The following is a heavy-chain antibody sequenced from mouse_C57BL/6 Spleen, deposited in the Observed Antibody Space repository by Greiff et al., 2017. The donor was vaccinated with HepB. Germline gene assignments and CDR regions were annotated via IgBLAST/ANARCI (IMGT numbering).Heavy chain of an antibody. Sequence: DVMLVESGGGLVKPGGSLKLSCAASGFTFSDYGMHWVRQAPEKGLEWVAYISSGSSTIYYADTVKGRFTISRDNAKNTLFLQMTSLRSEDTAMYYCARGYSNFFVYWGQGTTLTVSS. CDR3: ARGYSNFFVY. CDR1: GFTFSDYG. D-gene: IGHD2-5*01. V-gene: IGHV5-17*01. J-gene: IGHJ2*01. CDR2: ISSGSSTI.